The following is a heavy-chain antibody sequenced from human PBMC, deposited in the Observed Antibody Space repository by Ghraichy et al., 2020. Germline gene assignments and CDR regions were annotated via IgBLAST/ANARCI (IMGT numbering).Heavy chain of an antibody. Sequence: LSLTCAASGFTFDDYAMHWVRQAPGKGLEWVSGISWNSGSIGYADSVKGRFTISRDNAKNSLYLQMNSLRAEDTALYYCAKAGNYDHFTTFFDYWGQGTLVTVSS. V-gene: IGHV3-9*01. CDR2: ISWNSGSI. CDR3: AKAGNYDHFTTFFDY. J-gene: IGHJ4*02. CDR1: GFTFDDYA. D-gene: IGHD4-11*01.